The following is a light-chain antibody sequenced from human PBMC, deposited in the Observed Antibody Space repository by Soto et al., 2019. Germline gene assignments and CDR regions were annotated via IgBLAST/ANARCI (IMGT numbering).Light chain of an antibody. CDR2: LNSDGSH. V-gene: IGLV4-69*01. J-gene: IGLJ3*02. CDR3: QTWGTGTWV. CDR1: XXXXSYA. Sequence: QLVLTQSPSASASLGASVKLTCXLSXXXXSYAIAWHQQQPEKGPRYLMKLNSDGSHSKGDGIPDRFSGSSSGAERYLTISSLQSEDEADYYCQTWGTGTWVFGGGTKLTVL.